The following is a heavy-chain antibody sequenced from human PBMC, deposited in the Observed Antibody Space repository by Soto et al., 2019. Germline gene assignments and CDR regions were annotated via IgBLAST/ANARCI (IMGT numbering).Heavy chain of an antibody. Sequence: SETLSLTCAVSGGSVSTSNWWTWVRQPPGMGLEWVGEIHYSGSTNYNPALKSRLIISSDKSKNQFSLKLSSVTAADTAVYYCATRSGVFYWGQGVLVTVSS. CDR2: IHYSGST. CDR1: GGSVSTSNW. J-gene: IGHJ4*02. V-gene: IGHV4-4*02. CDR3: ATRSGVFY. D-gene: IGHD6-13*01.